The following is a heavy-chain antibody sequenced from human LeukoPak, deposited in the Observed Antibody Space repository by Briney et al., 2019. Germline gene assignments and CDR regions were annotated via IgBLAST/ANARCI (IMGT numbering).Heavy chain of an antibody. Sequence: SETLSLTCSVSGDSSSSYYWSWIRQPAGKGLEWIGRISTSGSTNYNPSLKSRVTMSVDTSKNQFPLKLSSVTAADTAVYYCAGTYKYYYYYYMDVWGKGTTVTISS. CDR1: GDSSSSYY. V-gene: IGHV4-4*07. J-gene: IGHJ6*03. CDR3: AGTYKYYYYYYMDV. CDR2: ISTSGST. D-gene: IGHD1-14*01.